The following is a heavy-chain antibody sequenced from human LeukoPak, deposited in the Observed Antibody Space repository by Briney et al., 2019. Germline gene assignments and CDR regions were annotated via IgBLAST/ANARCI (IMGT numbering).Heavy chain of an antibody. V-gene: IGHV4-39*07. CDR1: GGSISSSSYY. CDR3: ARDPEGYYAFDI. Sequence: SETLSLTCTVSGGSISSSSYYWGWIRQPPGKGLEWIGSIYYSGSTYYNPSLKSRVTISVDTSKNQFSLKLSSVTAADTAVYYCARDPEGYYAFDIWGQGTMVTVSS. J-gene: IGHJ3*02. D-gene: IGHD5-18*01. CDR2: IYYSGST.